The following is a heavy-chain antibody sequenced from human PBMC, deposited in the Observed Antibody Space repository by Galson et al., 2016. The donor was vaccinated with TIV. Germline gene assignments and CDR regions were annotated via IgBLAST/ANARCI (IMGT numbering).Heavy chain of an antibody. CDR3: ARVRSCGGDCYCFDY. CDR2: TNWNGGST. J-gene: IGHJ4*02. V-gene: IGHV3-20*01. Sequence: SLRLSCAASGFIFDDYDMTWIRQVPGKGLEWVADTNWNGGSTGYADSVKGRFTISRDNAENSLYLDVNSLRTEDTALYHCARVRSCGGDCYCFDYWGQGTLVTVSS. CDR1: GFIFDDYD. D-gene: IGHD2-21*02.